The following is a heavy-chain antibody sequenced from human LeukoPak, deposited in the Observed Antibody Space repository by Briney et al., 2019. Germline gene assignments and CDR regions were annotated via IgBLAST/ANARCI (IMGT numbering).Heavy chain of an antibody. Sequence: SVKVSCKASGGTFSSYAISWVRQAPGQGLEWMGGIIPIFGTANYTQKFQGRVTITADESTSTAYMELSSLRSEDTAVYYCAGGRYSSSWYQYWGQGTLVTVSS. V-gene: IGHV1-69*01. D-gene: IGHD6-13*01. CDR2: IIPIFGTA. J-gene: IGHJ4*02. CDR3: AGGRYSSSWYQY. CDR1: GGTFSSYA.